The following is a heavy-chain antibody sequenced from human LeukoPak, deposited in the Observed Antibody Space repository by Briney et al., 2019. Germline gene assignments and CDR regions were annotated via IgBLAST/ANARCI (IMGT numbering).Heavy chain of an antibody. CDR3: ARDPGAAAGNLWS. CDR2: IFSGGGT. J-gene: IGHJ5*02. CDR1: GLTVSNNY. D-gene: IGHD6-25*01. Sequence: GGSLRLSCVVSGLTVSNNYMTWVRQAPGKGLEWVSLIFSGGGTYYADSVKGRFTISRDSSKNTLYLQMNSLRAEDTALYYCARDPGAAAGNLWSWGQGTLVTVFS. V-gene: IGHV3-66*01.